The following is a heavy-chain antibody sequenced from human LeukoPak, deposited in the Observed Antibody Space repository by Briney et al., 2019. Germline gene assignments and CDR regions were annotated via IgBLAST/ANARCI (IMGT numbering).Heavy chain of an antibody. Sequence: GESLKISCKASGYTFINYGIAWVRQMPGKGLEWMGVIFPGDSDITYSPSFQGQVTVSADKSISTAYLQWSSLRASDTAIYYCARRAHHDAFDIWGQGTMVTVSS. V-gene: IGHV5-51*01. CDR1: GYTFINYG. J-gene: IGHJ3*02. CDR3: ARRAHHDAFDI. CDR2: IFPGDSDI.